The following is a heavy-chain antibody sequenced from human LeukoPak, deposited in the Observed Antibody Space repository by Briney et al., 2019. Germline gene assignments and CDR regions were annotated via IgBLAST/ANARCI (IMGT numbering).Heavy chain of an antibody. CDR1: GFTFSSYA. D-gene: IGHD1-26*01. CDR3: AKGPYSGSPRFFDY. V-gene: IGHV3-30-3*01. CDR2: ISYDGSNK. J-gene: IGHJ4*02. Sequence: GGSLRLSCAASGFTFSSYAMHWVRQAPGKGLEWVAVISYDGSNKYYADSVKGRFTISRDNSKNTLYLQMNSLRAEDTAVYYCAKGPYSGSPRFFDYWGQGTLVTVSS.